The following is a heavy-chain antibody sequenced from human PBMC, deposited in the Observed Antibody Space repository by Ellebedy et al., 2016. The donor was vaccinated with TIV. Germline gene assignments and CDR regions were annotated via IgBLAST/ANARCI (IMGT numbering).Heavy chain of an antibody. V-gene: IGHV3-15*05. CDR3: TTEDVWGSYRYPTDY. Sequence: GESLKISCAASGFTFSSYEMNWVRQAPGMGLEWVALIKSKSDGGTTDHAAPVKGRFTISRDDSKNTAYLQMNSLNSEDTAVYYCTTEDVWGSYRYPTDYWGQGTLVTVSS. J-gene: IGHJ4*02. CDR2: IKSKSDGGTT. CDR1: GFTFSSYE. D-gene: IGHD3-16*02.